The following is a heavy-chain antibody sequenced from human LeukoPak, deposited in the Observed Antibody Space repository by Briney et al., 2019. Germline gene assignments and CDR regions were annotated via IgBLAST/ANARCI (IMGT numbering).Heavy chain of an antibody. CDR1: GFTFDDYA. CDR2: ISWNSGSI. Sequence: GGSLRLSCAASGFTFDDYAMHWVRQAPGKGLEWVSGISWNSGSIGYADSVKGRFTISRDNAKNSLYLQMNSLRAEDTALYYCAKVGDSSGWAYDYWGQGTLVTVSS. D-gene: IGHD3-22*01. V-gene: IGHV3-9*01. CDR3: AKVGDSSGWAYDY. J-gene: IGHJ4*02.